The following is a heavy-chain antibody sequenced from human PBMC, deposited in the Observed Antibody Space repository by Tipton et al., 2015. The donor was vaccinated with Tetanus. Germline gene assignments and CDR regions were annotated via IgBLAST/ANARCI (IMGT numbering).Heavy chain of an antibody. J-gene: IGHJ3*01. CDR1: GLFFKNAW. CDR2: LIGSGGTT. CDR3: AKGATGASSGGPDAFDV. Sequence: SLRLSCATSGLFFKNAWMNWVRQAPGKGLEWVSGLIGSGGTTYYADSVSGRFTISRDNSKNTLFLQMNSLRAEDTAIYYCAKGATGASSGGPDAFDVWGQGAMVTVSS. V-gene: IGHV3-23*01. D-gene: IGHD4-23*01.